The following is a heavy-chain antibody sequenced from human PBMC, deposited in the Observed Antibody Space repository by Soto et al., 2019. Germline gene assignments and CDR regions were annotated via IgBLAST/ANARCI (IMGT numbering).Heavy chain of an antibody. V-gene: IGHV3-21*01. CDR3: ARDQPGYSYGYGLGY. Sequence: EVQLVESGGGLVKPGGSLRLSCAASGFTFSSYSMNWVRQAPGKGLEWVSSISSSSSYIYYADSVKGRFTISRDNAKNSLYLQRNILRSEDTAGYYCARDQPGYSYGYGLGYWGQGTLVTVSS. J-gene: IGHJ4*02. CDR1: GFTFSSYS. CDR2: ISSSSSYI. D-gene: IGHD5-18*01.